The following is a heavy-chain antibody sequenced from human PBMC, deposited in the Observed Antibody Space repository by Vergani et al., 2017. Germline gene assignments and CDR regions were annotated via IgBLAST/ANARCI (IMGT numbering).Heavy chain of an antibody. D-gene: IGHD2/OR15-2a*01. V-gene: IGHV3-74*03. J-gene: IGHJ5*01. Sequence: DVHLAESGGGFFQPGGSLRLSCSASGFSFNSYWMHWVRQVPGQGLLWVSRIKSDGSITAYADSVKGLFTISRDNAQNTLYLQMNSLRVEDTGVYYCERAGCIENCYRSNWLDSWGQGTLVTVSS. CDR3: ERAGCIENCYRSNWLDS. CDR1: GFSFNSYW. CDR2: IKSDGSIT.